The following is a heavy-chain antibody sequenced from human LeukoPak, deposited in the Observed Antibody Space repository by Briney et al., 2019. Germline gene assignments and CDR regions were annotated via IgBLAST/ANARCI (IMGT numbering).Heavy chain of an antibody. CDR2: ISGSGGST. V-gene: IGHV3-23*01. CDR1: GFTFSSYA. J-gene: IGHJ4*02. Sequence: GGSLRLSCAASGFTFSSYAMSWVRQAPGKGLEWVSAISGSGGSTYYADSVKGRFTISRDNSKHTLYLQMNSLRAEDTAVYYCAKVSYYYDSSGYYPFDYWGQGTLVTVSS. D-gene: IGHD3-22*01. CDR3: AKVSYYYDSSGYYPFDY.